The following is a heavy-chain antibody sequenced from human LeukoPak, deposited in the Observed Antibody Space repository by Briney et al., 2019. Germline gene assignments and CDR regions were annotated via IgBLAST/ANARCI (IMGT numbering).Heavy chain of an antibody. J-gene: IGHJ3*02. Sequence: GESLKISCKGSGYRFTNYWIGWVRQMPGKGLEWMGIIYPGDSETRYSPSFQGQVTISADKSISTAYLQWSSLKASDTAMYYCARLTYYDFWSGCNYAFDIWGQGTMVTVSS. V-gene: IGHV5-51*01. D-gene: IGHD3-3*01. CDR2: IYPGDSET. CDR1: GYRFTNYW. CDR3: ARLTYYDFWSGCNYAFDI.